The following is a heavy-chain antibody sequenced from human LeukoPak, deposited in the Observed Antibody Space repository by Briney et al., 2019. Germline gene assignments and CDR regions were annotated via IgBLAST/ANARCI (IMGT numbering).Heavy chain of an antibody. CDR2: ISSSSSYI. CDR1: GFTFSSYS. CDR3: AKDQGYSYDFDY. D-gene: IGHD5-18*01. J-gene: IGHJ4*02. V-gene: IGHV3-21*01. Sequence: GGSLRLSCAASGFTFSSYSMNWVRQAPGKGLEWVSSISSSSSYIYYADSVKGRFTISRDNAKNSLYLQMNSLRAEDTAVYYCAKDQGYSYDFDYWGQGTLVTASS.